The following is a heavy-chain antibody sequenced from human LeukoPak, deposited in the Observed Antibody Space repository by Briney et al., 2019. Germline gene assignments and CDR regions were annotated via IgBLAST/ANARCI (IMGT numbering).Heavy chain of an antibody. CDR1: GFTFSNYG. CDR2: ISGNGINT. J-gene: IGHJ4*02. Sequence: GGSLRLSCAASGFTFSNYGMSWVRQAPGKGLEWVSSISGNGINTYYEDSVKGRFTVSRDNSKNTLYLQMNSLRAEDTAVYYCARYFDWLLYLDYWGQGTLVTVSS. D-gene: IGHD3-9*01. V-gene: IGHV3-23*01. CDR3: ARYFDWLLYLDY.